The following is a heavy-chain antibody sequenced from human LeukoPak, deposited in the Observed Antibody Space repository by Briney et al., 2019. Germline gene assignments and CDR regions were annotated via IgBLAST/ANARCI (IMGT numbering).Heavy chain of an antibody. Sequence: PSETLSLTCTVSGGSISSYYWSWIRQPPGKGLEWIGYIYYSGSTNYNPSLKSRVTISVDTSKNQFSLKLSSVTAADTAVYYCARGLRYFDWLLPYGMDVWGQGTTVTVSS. CDR3: ARGLRYFDWLLPYGMDV. CDR2: IYYSGST. J-gene: IGHJ6*02. D-gene: IGHD3-9*01. CDR1: GGSISSYY. V-gene: IGHV4-59*01.